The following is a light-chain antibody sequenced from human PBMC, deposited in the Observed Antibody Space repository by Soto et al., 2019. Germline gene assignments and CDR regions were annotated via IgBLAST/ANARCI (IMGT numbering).Light chain of an antibody. CDR2: GAS. CDR3: QQYNNWPPLT. V-gene: IGKV3-15*01. J-gene: IGKJ4*01. Sequence: DMVVTQSPATLPVSPGESATISCRATQSVSRDLACYQLKRGQAPRVLIYGASTRVTGLPARFSGSESGTEFPLTIISLQSEDFAVYYCQQYNNWPPLTFGGGTKGDIK. CDR1: QSVSRD.